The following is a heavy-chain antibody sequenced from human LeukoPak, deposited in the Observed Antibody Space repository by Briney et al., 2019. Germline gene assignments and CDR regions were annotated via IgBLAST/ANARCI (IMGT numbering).Heavy chain of an antibody. V-gene: IGHV4-34*01. CDR2: INHSGST. Sequence: PSETLSLTCAVYGGSFSGYYWSWIRQPPGKGLEWIGEINHSGSTNYNPSLKSRATISVDTSKNQFSLKLSSVTAADTAVYYCARGESDSSGYYHPPPDYWGQGTLVTVSS. J-gene: IGHJ4*02. D-gene: IGHD3-22*01. CDR3: ARGESDSSGYYHPPPDY. CDR1: GGSFSGYY.